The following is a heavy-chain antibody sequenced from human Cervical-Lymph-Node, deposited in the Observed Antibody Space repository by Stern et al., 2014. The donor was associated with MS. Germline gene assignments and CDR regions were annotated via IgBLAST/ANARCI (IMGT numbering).Heavy chain of an antibody. V-gene: IGHV1-46*01. J-gene: IGHJ6*02. D-gene: IGHD6-19*01. CDR3: AREVAGHRLGMMDV. CDR2: INPSGGST. Sequence: VQLLESGAEVKKPGASVKVSCKASGYTFTSYYMHWVRQAPGPGLEWLGIINPSGGSTSYAQKFHGRVTMTTDTSTSTVYMELSSLRSEDTAVYYCAREVAGHRLGMMDVWGQGTTVTVSS. CDR1: GYTFTSYY.